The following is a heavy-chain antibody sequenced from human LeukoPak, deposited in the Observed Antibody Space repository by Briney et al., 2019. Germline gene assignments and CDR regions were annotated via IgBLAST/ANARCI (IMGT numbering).Heavy chain of an antibody. CDR3: TSGAKNLVVPAATDY. J-gene: IGHJ4*02. CDR1: GGSISSSSYY. Sequence: SETLSLTCTVSGGSISSSSYYWGWIRQPPGKGLEWIGSIYYSGSTYYNPSLKGRVTISVDTSKNQFSLKLSSVTAADTAVYYCTSGAKNLVVPAATDYWGQGTLVTVSS. CDR2: IYYSGST. V-gene: IGHV4-39*01. D-gene: IGHD2-2*01.